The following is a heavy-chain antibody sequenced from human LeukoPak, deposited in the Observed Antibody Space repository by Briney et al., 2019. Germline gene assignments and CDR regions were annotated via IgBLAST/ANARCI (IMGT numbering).Heavy chain of an antibody. V-gene: IGHV4-31*03. Sequence: SETLSLTCTVSGGSISSGGYYWSWIRQHPGKGLEWIGYIYYSGSTYYNPSLKSRITISVDTSKNQFSLKLSSVTAADTAVYYCARRPWIQLPIDYWGQGTLVTVSS. D-gene: IGHD5-18*01. CDR3: ARRPWIQLPIDY. J-gene: IGHJ4*02. CDR2: IYYSGST. CDR1: GGSISSGGYY.